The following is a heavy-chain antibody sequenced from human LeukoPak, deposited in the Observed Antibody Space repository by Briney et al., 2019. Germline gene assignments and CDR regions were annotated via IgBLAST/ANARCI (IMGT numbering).Heavy chain of an antibody. D-gene: IGHD2-15*01. CDR2: ISAYNGNT. Sequence: GASVKVSCKASGYTFTSYDISWVRQAPGQGLEWMGWISAYNGNTNYAQKLQGRVTMTTDTSTSTAYTELRSLRSDDTAVYYCVLDVVVAATKRFDYWGQGTLVTVSS. V-gene: IGHV1-18*01. CDR1: GYTFTSYD. CDR3: VLDVVVAATKRFDY. J-gene: IGHJ4*02.